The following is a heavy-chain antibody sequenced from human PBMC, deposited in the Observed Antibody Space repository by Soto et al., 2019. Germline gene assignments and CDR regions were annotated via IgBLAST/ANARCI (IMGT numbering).Heavy chain of an antibody. J-gene: IGHJ3*02. Sequence: ASVKVSCKASGYTLTTYSMHWVRQAPGQRLEWMGWMNPLNGDTKYSQRFQGRLTIIRDTSASTAYMELSSLRSEDTAIYYFARGNSSAFDIWGQGTMVTVSS. CDR1: GYTLTTYS. V-gene: IGHV1-3*01. CDR2: MNPLNGDT. D-gene: IGHD4-4*01. CDR3: ARGNSSAFDI.